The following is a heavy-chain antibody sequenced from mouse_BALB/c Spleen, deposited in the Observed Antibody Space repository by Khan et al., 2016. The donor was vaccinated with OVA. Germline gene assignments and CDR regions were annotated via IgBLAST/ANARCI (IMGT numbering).Heavy chain of an antibody. D-gene: IGHD4-1*01. V-gene: IGHV3-2*02. CDR1: GYSITSDYA. Sequence: EVQLQESGPGLVKPSQSLSLTCTVTGYSITSDYAWNWIRQFPENKLEWMGYISYSGRTSYNPSLKSRISVTRDTSKNQFFLQLNSVTTEDTATYCCAMGRTYWGQGTLVTVSA. CDR2: ISYSGRT. CDR3: AMGRTY. J-gene: IGHJ3*01.